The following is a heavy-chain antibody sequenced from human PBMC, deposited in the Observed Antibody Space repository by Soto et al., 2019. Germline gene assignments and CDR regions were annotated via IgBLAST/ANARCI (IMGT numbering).Heavy chain of an antibody. V-gene: IGHV3-23*01. J-gene: IGHJ5*02. Sequence: GGSLRLSCAASGFTFGSYAMSWVRQAPGKGLEWVSTIDKTGVSTYYADSVKGRFTISRDNSKQTLYLQMNSLRAEDTAVYYCASPDYGVPWFDPWGQGTLVTVSS. CDR3: ASPDYGVPWFDP. CDR1: GFTFGSYA. CDR2: IDKTGVST. D-gene: IGHD4-17*01.